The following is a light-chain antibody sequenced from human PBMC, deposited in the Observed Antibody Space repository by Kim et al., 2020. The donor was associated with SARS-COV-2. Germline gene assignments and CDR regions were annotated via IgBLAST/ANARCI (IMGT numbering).Light chain of an antibody. Sequence: ASVGDRVTITCRASQSISKYLNLYQQKPGKAPKLLIYAASSLQSGVPSRFSGSGSGTDFTLTINSLQPEDFATYYCQQSYNAPWTFGQGTKVDIK. CDR2: AAS. J-gene: IGKJ1*01. CDR3: QQSYNAPWT. CDR1: QSISKY. V-gene: IGKV1-39*01.